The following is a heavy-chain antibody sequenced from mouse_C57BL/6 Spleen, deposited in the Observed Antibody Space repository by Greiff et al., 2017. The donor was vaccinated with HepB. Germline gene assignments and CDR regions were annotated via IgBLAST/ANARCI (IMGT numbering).Heavy chain of an antibody. Sequence: EVQLQQSGPELVKPGASVKISCKASGYSFTGYYMNWVKQSPEKSLEWIGEINPSTGGTTYNQKFKAKATLTVDKSSSTAYMQLKSLTSEVSAVYYCARNDGNLWFAYWGQGTLVTVSA. J-gene: IGHJ3*01. CDR3: ARNDGNLWFAY. CDR2: INPSTGGT. V-gene: IGHV1-42*01. D-gene: IGHD2-1*01. CDR1: GYSFTGYY.